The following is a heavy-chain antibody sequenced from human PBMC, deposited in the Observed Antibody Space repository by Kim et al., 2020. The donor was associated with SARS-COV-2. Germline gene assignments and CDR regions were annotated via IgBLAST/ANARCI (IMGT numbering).Heavy chain of an antibody. CDR2: MNPNSGNT. Sequence: ASVKVSCKASGYTFTSYDINWVRQATGQGLEWMGWMNPNSGNTGYAQKFQGRVTMTRNTSLSTAYMELSSLTSEDTAVYYCAIPTETIRGGKRLDYWGQGALVTVSS. CDR3: AIPTETIRGGKRLDY. D-gene: IGHD3-10*01. J-gene: IGHJ4*02. CDR1: GYTFTSYD. V-gene: IGHV1-8*01.